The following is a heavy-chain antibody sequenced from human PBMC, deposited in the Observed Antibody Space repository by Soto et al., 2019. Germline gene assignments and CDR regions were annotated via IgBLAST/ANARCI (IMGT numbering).Heavy chain of an antibody. CDR2: ISGSGGST. Sequence: GGSLRLSCAASGFTFSSYAMSWVRQAPGKGLEWVSAISGSGGSTYYADSVKGRFTISRDNSKNTLYLQMNSLRAEDTAVYYCSKSEEWGYDGSGSYLDWYFDLWGRGTLVTVSS. CDR1: GFTFSSYA. D-gene: IGHD3-10*01. J-gene: IGHJ2*01. V-gene: IGHV3-23*01. CDR3: SKSEEWGYDGSGSYLDWYFDL.